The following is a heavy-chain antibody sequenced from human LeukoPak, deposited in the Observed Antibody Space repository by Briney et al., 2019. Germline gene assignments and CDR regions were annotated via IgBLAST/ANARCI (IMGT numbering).Heavy chain of an antibody. V-gene: IGHV1-8*01. CDR2: MNPNSGNT. Sequence: ASVKVSCKASGYTFTSYDINWVRQATGQGLEWMGWMNPNSGNTGYAQKFQGRVAMTRNTSISTAYMELSSLRSEDTAVYYCAITPPRQEWLVPRDYWGQGTLVTVSS. CDR3: AITPPRQEWLVPRDY. J-gene: IGHJ4*02. CDR1: GYTFTSYD. D-gene: IGHD6-19*01.